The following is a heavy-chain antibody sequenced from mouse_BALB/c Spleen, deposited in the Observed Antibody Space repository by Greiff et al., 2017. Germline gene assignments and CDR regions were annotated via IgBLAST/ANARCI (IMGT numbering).Heavy chain of an antibody. D-gene: IGHD2-4*01. CDR2: INPDSSTI. J-gene: IGHJ3*01. CDR1: GFDFSRYW. CDR3: ARPYDYDAWFAY. Sequence: EVKVVESGGGLVKPGGSLKLSCAASGFDFSRYWMSWVRQAPGKGLEWIGEINPDSSTINYTPSLKDKFIISRDNAKNTLYLQMSKVRSEDTALYYCARPYDYDAWFAYWGQGTLVTVSA. V-gene: IGHV4-1*02.